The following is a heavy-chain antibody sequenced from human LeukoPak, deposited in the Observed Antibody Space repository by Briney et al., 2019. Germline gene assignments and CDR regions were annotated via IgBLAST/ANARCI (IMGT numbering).Heavy chain of an antibody. D-gene: IGHD3-10*01. Sequence: SGTLSLTCAVSGDSIITNHWWSWVRQPPGKGLEWIGEIYHSGSTNYNPSLKSRVTISVDKSKNQFSLKLSSVTAADTAVYYCARVTTMVRGVDYWGQGTLVTVSS. CDR1: GDSIITNHW. J-gene: IGHJ4*02. V-gene: IGHV4-4*02. CDR3: ARVTTMVRGVDY. CDR2: IYHSGST.